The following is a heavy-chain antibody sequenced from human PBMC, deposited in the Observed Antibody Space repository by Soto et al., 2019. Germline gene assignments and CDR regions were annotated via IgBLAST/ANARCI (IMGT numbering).Heavy chain of an antibody. CDR2: ISAYNGNT. J-gene: IGHJ3*02. Sequence: ASVKVSCKGAGYTFTSYGISWGRQAPGQGLEWMGWISAYNGNTNYAQKLQGRVTMTTDTSTSTAYMELRSLRSDDTAVYYCARDSPPQTAFDIWGQGTMVTVSS. CDR3: ARDSPPQTAFDI. CDR1: GYTFTSYG. V-gene: IGHV1-18*01.